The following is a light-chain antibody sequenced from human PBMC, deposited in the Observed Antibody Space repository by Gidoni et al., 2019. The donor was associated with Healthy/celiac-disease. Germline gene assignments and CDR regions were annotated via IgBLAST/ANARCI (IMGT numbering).Light chain of an antibody. CDR1: SSNIGAGYD. CDR3: QSYDSSLSGYV. V-gene: IGLV1-40*01. CDR2: GNS. J-gene: IGLJ1*01. Sequence: QSVLTQPPSASGAPGQRVTIPCTGSSSNIGAGYDVHWYQQLPGTAPKLLIYGNSNRPSGVPDRFSGSKSGTSASLAITGLQAEDEADYYCQSYDSSLSGYVFGTGTKVTVL.